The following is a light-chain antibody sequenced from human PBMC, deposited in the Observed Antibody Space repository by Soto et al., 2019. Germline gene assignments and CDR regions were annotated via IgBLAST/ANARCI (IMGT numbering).Light chain of an antibody. CDR2: GAS. V-gene: IGKV3-15*01. J-gene: IGKJ5*01. CDR3: QQYYNWPIT. Sequence: EIVLTQSPGTLSLSPGERATLSCRASQSVSSRSLAWYQQKPGQAPRLLIYGASTRATGIPARFSGSGSGTEFILTISSLQSEDFAVYYCQQYYNWPITFGQGTRLEIK. CDR1: QSVSSRS.